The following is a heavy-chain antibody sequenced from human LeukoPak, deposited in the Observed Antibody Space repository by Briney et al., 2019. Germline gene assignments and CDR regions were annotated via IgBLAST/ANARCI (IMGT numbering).Heavy chain of an antibody. CDR2: IYYSGST. J-gene: IGHJ6*03. V-gene: IGHV4-39*07. CDR1: GGSISSSSYY. D-gene: IGHD3-16*01. CDR3: ARDLWGTDYYYYMDV. Sequence: SETLSLTCTVSGGSISSSSYYWGWIRQPPGKGLEWIGSIYYSGSTYYNPSLKSRVTISVDTSKNQFSLKLSSVTAADTAVYYCARDLWGTDYYYYMDVWGKGTTVTVSS.